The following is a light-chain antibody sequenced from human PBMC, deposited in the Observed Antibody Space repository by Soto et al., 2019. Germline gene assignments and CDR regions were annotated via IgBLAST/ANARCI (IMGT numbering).Light chain of an antibody. CDR1: QSVSSN. CDR2: GAS. Sequence: EIVMTQSPATLSVSPGERATLSCRASQSVSSNLAWYQQKPGQAPRLLIYGASTRATGIPARFSGSGSGTEYILPISRLQSADFAVYYCQQYNNWPPFTFGPGPKVDIK. V-gene: IGKV3-15*01. J-gene: IGKJ3*01. CDR3: QQYNNWPPFT.